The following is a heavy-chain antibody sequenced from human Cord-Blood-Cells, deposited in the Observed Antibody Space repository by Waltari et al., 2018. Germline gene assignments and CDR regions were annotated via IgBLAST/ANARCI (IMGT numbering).Heavy chain of an antibody. D-gene: IGHD3-10*01. CDR2: IRSKANSYAT. CDR1: GFTFSGSA. J-gene: IGHJ4*02. V-gene: IGHV3-73*01. Sequence: EVQLVESGGGLVQPGGSLKLSCAASGFTFSGSAMHWVRPASGKGLGWVGRIRSKANSYATAYAASVKGRFTISRDDSKNTAYLQMNSLKTEDTAVYYCTSRYYYGSGSYKYYFDYWGQGTLVTVSS. CDR3: TSRYYYGSGSYKYYFDY.